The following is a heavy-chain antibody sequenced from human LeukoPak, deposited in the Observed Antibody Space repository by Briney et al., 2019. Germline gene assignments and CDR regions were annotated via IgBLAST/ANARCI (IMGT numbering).Heavy chain of an antibody. V-gene: IGHV4-34*01. Sequence: SETLSLTCAVYGGSFSGYYWSWIRHPPGKGLELIGEINHSGSTNYNPSLKSRVTISVDTSKNQFSLKLSSVTAADTAVYYCARGNYGDYDRVSDYWGQGTLVTVSS. CDR1: GGSFSGYY. J-gene: IGHJ4*02. D-gene: IGHD4-17*01. CDR3: ARGNYGDYDRVSDY. CDR2: INHSGST.